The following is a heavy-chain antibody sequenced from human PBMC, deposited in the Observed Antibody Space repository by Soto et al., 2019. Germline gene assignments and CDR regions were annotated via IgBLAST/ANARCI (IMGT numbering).Heavy chain of an antibody. D-gene: IGHD1-1*01. CDR2: INPNSGGT. CDR1: GYTFTGYY. V-gene: IGHV1-2*04. CDR3: ARATHTGLGAFDI. Sequence: ASVKVSCKASGYTFTGYYMHWVRQAPGQGLEWMGWINPNSGGTNYAQKFQGWVTMTRDTSISTAYMELSRLRSDDTAVYYCARATHTGLGAFDIWGQGTMVTVSS. J-gene: IGHJ3*02.